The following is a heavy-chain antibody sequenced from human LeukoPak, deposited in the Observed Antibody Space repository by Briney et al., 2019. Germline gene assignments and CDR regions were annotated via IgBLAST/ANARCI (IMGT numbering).Heavy chain of an antibody. Sequence: GGSLRLSCAASGFTFSSYAMHWVRQAPGKGLEWVAVISYDGSNKYYADSVKGRFTISRDNSKNTLYLQMNSLRAEDTAVYYCAKDDSSGYYYPHFEYWGQGTLVTVSS. J-gene: IGHJ4*02. V-gene: IGHV3-30-3*01. CDR2: ISYDGSNK. CDR3: AKDDSSGYYYPHFEY. CDR1: GFTFSSYA. D-gene: IGHD3-22*01.